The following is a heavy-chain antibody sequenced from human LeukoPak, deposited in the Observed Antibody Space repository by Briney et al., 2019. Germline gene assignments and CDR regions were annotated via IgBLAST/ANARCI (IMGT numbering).Heavy chain of an antibody. CDR1: GFTFSSYS. J-gene: IGHJ4*02. CDR3: AKGYDSSGYYYDY. CDR2: ISSSSSYI. D-gene: IGHD3-22*01. Sequence: GGSLRLSCAASGFTFSSYSMNWVRQAPGKGLEWVSSISSSSSYIYYADSVKGRFTISRDNSKNTLYLQMNSLRAEDTAVYYCAKGYDSSGYYYDYWGQGTLVTVSS. V-gene: IGHV3-21*04.